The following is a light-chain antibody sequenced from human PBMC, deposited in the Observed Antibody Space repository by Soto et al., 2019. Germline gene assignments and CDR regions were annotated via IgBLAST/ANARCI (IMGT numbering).Light chain of an antibody. CDR1: QSVSSN. J-gene: IGKJ2*01. Sequence: EIVMTQSPATLSVSPGERASLSFRASQSVSSNFAWYQQKPGQAPRLLIYGASTRATGIPARFSGSGSVTEFTLTISSLQSEDFAVYYCQQYNKWPYTFGQGTKVEVK. CDR3: QQYNKWPYT. CDR2: GAS. V-gene: IGKV3-15*01.